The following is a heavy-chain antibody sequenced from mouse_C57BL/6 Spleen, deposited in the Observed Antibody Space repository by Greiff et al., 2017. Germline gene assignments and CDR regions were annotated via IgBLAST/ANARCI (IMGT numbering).Heavy chain of an antibody. J-gene: IGHJ4*01. Sequence: QVQLQQPGAELVRPGTSVKLSCKASGYTFTSYWMHWVKQRPGQGLEWIGVIDPSDSYTNYNQKFKGKATLTVDTSSSTAYMQLSSLTSEDSAVYYCAREASTGTGYYAMDYWGQGTSVTVSS. CDR3: AREASTGTGYYAMDY. CDR1: GYTFTSYW. D-gene: IGHD4-1*02. CDR2: IDPSDSYT. V-gene: IGHV1-59*01.